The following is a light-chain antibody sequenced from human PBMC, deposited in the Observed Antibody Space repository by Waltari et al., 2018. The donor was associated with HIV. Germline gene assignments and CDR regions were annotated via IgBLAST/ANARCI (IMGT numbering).Light chain of an antibody. CDR1: TSNIGNNY. Sequence: QSVLTQPPSVSAAPGQKVTISCSGGTSNIGNNYVSWYQQLPGTAPKLRSNENNKRPSGIPDRCAGSKSGTSATLGITGLQTGDEADYYCATWDSNLSAWVFGGGTKLTVL. CDR3: ATWDSNLSAWV. CDR2: ENN. V-gene: IGLV1-51*02. J-gene: IGLJ3*02.